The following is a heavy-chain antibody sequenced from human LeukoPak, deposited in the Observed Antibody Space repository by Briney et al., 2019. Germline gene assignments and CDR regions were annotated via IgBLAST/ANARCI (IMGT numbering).Heavy chain of an antibody. Sequence: SETLSLTCTVAGGSISSYYWSWIRQPPGKGLEWIGYIYYSGGTNYNPSLKSRVTISVDTSKNQFSLKLSSVTAAGTAVYYCARHGYSSGSLAWFDPWGQGTQVTVSS. CDR2: IYYSGGT. CDR3: ARHGYSSGSLAWFDP. CDR1: GGSISSYY. D-gene: IGHD6-19*01. V-gene: IGHV4-59*01. J-gene: IGHJ5*02.